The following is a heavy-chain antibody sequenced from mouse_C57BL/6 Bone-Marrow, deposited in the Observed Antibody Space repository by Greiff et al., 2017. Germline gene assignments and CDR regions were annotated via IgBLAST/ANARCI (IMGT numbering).Heavy chain of an antibody. CDR1: GYTFTSYG. D-gene: IGHD1-1*02. Sequence: EVKLLEPGAELVRPGSSVKMSCKTSGYTFTSYGINWVKQRPGQGLAWIGYIYIGNGYTEYNEKFKGKATLTSDTSSSTASMHLSSLPSLASAIYVCANHSCGGFAYWGQGTLVTVSA. CDR2: IYIGNGYT. V-gene: IGHV1-58*01. J-gene: IGHJ3*01. CDR3: ANHSCGGFAY.